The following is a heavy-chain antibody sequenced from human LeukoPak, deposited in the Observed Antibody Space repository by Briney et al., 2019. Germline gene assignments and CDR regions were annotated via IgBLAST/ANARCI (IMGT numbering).Heavy chain of an antibody. CDR1: GFTFTSSA. Sequence: GTSVKVSCKASGFTFTSSAMQWVRQARGQRLEWMGWIVVGSGNTNYAQKFQERVTITRDMSSSTAYMELSSLRSEDTAVYYCAAGLCSSTSCETNNDYWGQGTLVTVSS. V-gene: IGHV1-58*02. CDR2: IVVGSGNT. J-gene: IGHJ4*02. D-gene: IGHD2-2*01. CDR3: AAGLCSSTSCETNNDY.